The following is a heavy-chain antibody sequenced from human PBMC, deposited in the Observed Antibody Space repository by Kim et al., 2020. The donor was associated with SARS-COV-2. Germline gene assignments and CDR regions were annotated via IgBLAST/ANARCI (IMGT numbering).Heavy chain of an antibody. D-gene: IGHD3-9*01. CDR1: GDPVNGYY. CDR2: INYDRSS. CDR3: ARGRYFDWLFHQSPHYFDY. J-gene: IGHJ4*02. Sequence: SETLSLTCAVYGDPVNGYYWSWIRQPPGKGLEWFGEINYDRSSNYKPSLKSRVTMSLDSSTSQFSLRLTSLTAADPAVYYCARGRYFDWLFHQSPHYFDYWGQGNLVTVSS. V-gene: IGHV4-34*01.